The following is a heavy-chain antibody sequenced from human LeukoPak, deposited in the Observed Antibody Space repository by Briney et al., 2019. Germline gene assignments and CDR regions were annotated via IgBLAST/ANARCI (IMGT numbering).Heavy chain of an antibody. Sequence: SVKVSCKASGGTFSSYDISWVRQAPGQGLEWMGGIIPIFGTANYAQKFQGRVTITTDESTSTAYMELSSLRSEDTAVYYCASLGSFGGVIALDYWGQGTLVTVSS. CDR1: GGTFSSYD. J-gene: IGHJ4*02. CDR2: IIPIFGTA. CDR3: ASLGSFGGVIALDY. V-gene: IGHV1-69*05. D-gene: IGHD3-16*02.